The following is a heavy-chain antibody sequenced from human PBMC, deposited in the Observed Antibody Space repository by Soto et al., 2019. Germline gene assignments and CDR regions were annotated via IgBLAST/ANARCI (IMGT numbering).Heavy chain of an antibody. CDR1: GYTFTGYY. V-gene: IGHV1-2*02. CDR2: INPNSGGT. J-gene: IGHJ6*02. D-gene: IGHD2-2*01. Sequence: ASVKVSCKASGYTFTGYYMHWVRQAPGQGLEWMGWINPNSGGTNYAQKFQGRVTMTRDTSISTAYMELSRLRSDDTAVYYCARVPLVEYCSSTSCYYYYGMDVLGQGTTVTVSS. CDR3: ARVPLVEYCSSTSCYYYYGMDV.